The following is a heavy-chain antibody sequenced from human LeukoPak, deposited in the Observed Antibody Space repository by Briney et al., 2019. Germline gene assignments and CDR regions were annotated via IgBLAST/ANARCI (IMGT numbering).Heavy chain of an antibody. J-gene: IGHJ4*02. CDR1: GGSTSSSYHY. CDR3: ARTFCSGGNCYHFDS. D-gene: IGHD2-15*01. Sequence: SETLSLTCTVSGGSTSSSYHYWNWIRQPAGKGLEWIGRMYTSGDTTYNPSLPGRVTISLDTSKSQFSLKLSSVTAADTAVYYCARTFCSGGNCYHFDSWGQGILVTVSS. CDR2: MYTSGDT. V-gene: IGHV4-61*02.